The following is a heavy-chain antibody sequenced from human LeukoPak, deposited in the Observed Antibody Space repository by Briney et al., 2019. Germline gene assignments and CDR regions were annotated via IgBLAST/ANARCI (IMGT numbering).Heavy chain of an antibody. V-gene: IGHV1-24*01. CDR2: FDPEDGET. CDR3: ATYSSTSRNYYYYGMDV. Sequence: EASVKVSCKVSGYTLTELSMHWARQAPGKGLEWMGGFDPEDGETIYAQKFQGRVTMTEDTSTDTAYMELSSLRSEDTAVYYCATYSSTSRNYYYYGMDVWGKGTTVTVSS. CDR1: GYTLTELS. D-gene: IGHD2-2*01. J-gene: IGHJ6*04.